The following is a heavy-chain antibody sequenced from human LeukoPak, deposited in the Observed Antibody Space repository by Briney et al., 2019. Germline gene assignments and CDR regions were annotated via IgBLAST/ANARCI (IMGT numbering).Heavy chain of an antibody. Sequence: SETLSLTCTVSGYSISSGYYWGWIRQPPGKGLEWIGSIYHSGSTYYNPSLKSRVTISVDTSKNQFSLKLSSVTAADTAVYYCARYSGSYYGNDAFDIWGQGTMVTVSS. D-gene: IGHD1-26*01. CDR2: IYHSGST. J-gene: IGHJ3*02. CDR3: ARYSGSYYGNDAFDI. CDR1: GYSISSGYY. V-gene: IGHV4-38-2*02.